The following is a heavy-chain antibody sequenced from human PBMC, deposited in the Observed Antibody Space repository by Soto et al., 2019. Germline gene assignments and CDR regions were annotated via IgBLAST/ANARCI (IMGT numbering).Heavy chain of an antibody. D-gene: IGHD2-15*01. V-gene: IGHV2-5*02. Sequence: QITLKESGPTLVKPTQTLTLTCTFSGFSLSTSGVGVGWIRQPPGKALEWLAVIFWDDDKRYSPSLKDRLTITKDTSKNQVVLTMTNMDPVDTATYYCAHRRYCSGGSRYDYWGQGTLVTVSS. J-gene: IGHJ4*02. CDR3: AHRRYCSGGSRYDY. CDR2: IFWDDDK. CDR1: GFSLSTSGVG.